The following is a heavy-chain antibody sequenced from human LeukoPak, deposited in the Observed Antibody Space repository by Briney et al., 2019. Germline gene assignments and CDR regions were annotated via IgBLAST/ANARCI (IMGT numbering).Heavy chain of an antibody. CDR2: ISYDGSNK. Sequence: GGSLRLSCAASGFTFSSYGMSWVRQAPGKGLEWVAVISYDGSNKYYADSVKGRFTISRDNSKNTLYLQMNSLRAEDTAVYYCAKGGASGWYYYYYYMDVWGKGTTVTVSS. D-gene: IGHD6-19*01. CDR1: GFTFSSYG. V-gene: IGHV3-30*18. J-gene: IGHJ6*03. CDR3: AKGGASGWYYYYYYMDV.